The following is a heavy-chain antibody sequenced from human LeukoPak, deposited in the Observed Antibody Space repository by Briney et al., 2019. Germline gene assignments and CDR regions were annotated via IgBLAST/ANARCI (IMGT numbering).Heavy chain of an antibody. J-gene: IGHJ4*02. Sequence: SQTLSLTCAISGDSVSGSPAVWNWIRQSPSRGLEWLGRAYYRSKWFIDYALSVKGRITITPDTSKNQFSLQLNSVIAEDTAVYYCARGAVRGGTNFDYWGQGTLVTVSS. CDR2: AYYRSKWFI. CDR1: GDSVSGSPAV. D-gene: IGHD3-10*01. CDR3: ARGAVRGGTNFDY. V-gene: IGHV6-1*01.